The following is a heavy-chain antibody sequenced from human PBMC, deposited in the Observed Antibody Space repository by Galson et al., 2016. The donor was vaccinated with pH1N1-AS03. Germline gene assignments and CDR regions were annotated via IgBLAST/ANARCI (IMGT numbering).Heavy chain of an antibody. Sequence: PRLSCAASGFTFSRYGMHWVRQAPGKGLEWVALISHNGDTKFYEDSVKGRFTISRDNSKNTLYLQMDSLRPEDTAVHSCAKERGARDAYDIWGQGTMVTVSS. CDR2: ISHNGDTK. CDR3: AKERGARDAYDI. CDR1: GFTFSRYG. J-gene: IGHJ3*02. D-gene: IGHD4-17*01. V-gene: IGHV3-30*18.